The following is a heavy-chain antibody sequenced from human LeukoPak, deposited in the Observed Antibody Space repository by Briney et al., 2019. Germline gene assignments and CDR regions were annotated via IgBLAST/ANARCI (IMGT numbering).Heavy chain of an antibody. J-gene: IGHJ4*02. CDR3: ARFAFSFLRLDY. D-gene: IGHD3-16*01. CDR2: IYTDGIT. CDR1: GASISANNYY. V-gene: IGHV4-61*02. Sequence: SETLSLTCNVSGASISANNYYLTWIRQPAGKGLEWIGRIYTDGITNYSPSLKSRVSILLDKPKNQFSLKLTSMAAADTAVYYCARFAFSFLRLDYWGQGALVIVSS.